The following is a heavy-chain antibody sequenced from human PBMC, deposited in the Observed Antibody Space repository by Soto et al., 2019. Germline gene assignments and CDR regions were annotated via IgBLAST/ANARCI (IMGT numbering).Heavy chain of an antibody. CDR1: GFAFSNYE. V-gene: IGHV3-48*03. J-gene: IGHJ4*02. CDR3: ARESFSASPNFFDY. D-gene: IGHD3-3*02. Sequence: EVQLVESGGGLVQPGGSLRLSCAASGFAFSNYEMNWVRQAPGKGLEWVSYISLSGSTIYYADSVKGRFTISRDDAKNSLYRQMDSLRADDTAVYYCARESFSASPNFFDYWGQGTLVTVSS. CDR2: ISLSGSTI.